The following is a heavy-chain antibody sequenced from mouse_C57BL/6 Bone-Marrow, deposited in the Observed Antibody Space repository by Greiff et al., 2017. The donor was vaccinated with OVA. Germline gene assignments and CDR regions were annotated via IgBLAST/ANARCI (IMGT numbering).Heavy chain of an antibody. Sequence: QVQLKQSGAELMKPGASVNLSCKATGYTFTGYWIEWVKQRPGHGLEWIGEILPGSGSTNYNEKFKGKATFTADTSSNTAYMQLSSLTTEDSAIYYCARGDGSTPYWYFDVWGTGTTVTVSS. CDR2: ILPGSGST. V-gene: IGHV1-9*01. J-gene: IGHJ1*03. CDR3: ARGDGSTPYWYFDV. CDR1: GYTFTGYW. D-gene: IGHD1-1*01.